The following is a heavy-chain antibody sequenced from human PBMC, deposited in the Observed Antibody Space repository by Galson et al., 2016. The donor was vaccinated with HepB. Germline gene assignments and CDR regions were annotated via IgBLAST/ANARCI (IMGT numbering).Heavy chain of an antibody. J-gene: IGHJ5*02. Sequence: SLRLSCAASGFTFSNYDMHWVRQDTGKGLEWVSGINTAGDTYYPGSVKGRFTISRGNAKNSLYLQMNSLRAGDTAVYYCTRWATRGGFDPWGQGTLVTVSS. CDR1: GFTFSNYD. D-gene: IGHD2-15*01. CDR3: TRWATRGGFDP. V-gene: IGHV3-13*01. CDR2: INTAGDT.